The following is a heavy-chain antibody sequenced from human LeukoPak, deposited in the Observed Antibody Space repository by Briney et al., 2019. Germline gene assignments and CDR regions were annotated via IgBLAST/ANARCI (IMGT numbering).Heavy chain of an antibody. J-gene: IGHJ4*02. CDR1: GFTFSSYA. D-gene: IGHD1-14*01. CDR2: ISDTGHAI. CDR3: ARVRYCDY. V-gene: IGHV3-48*04. Sequence: GGSLRLSCAASGFTFSSYAMHWVRQAPGKGPEWVSYISDTGHAIYYADSVKGRFIISRDNAKNTLYLQMNSLRAEDTAVYYCARVRYCDYWGQGTLVTVSS.